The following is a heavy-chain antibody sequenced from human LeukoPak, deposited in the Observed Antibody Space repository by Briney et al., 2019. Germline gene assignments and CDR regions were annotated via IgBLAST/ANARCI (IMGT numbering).Heavy chain of an antibody. CDR3: ASTPGGAFDI. J-gene: IGHJ3*02. V-gene: IGHV3-74*01. D-gene: IGHD2-8*02. Sequence: GGSLRLSCAASGFTFSTYCMHWVRQAPGKGPMWVSRICPDGTVTNYADSVKARFIISRDNAKNSLYLQMNSLRAEDTAVYYCASTPGGAFDIWGQGTMVTVSS. CDR1: GFTFSTYC. CDR2: ICPDGTVT.